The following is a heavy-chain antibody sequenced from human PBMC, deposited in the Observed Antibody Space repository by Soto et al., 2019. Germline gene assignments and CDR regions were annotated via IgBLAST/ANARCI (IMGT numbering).Heavy chain of an antibody. CDR1: GFTFSIYA. CDR2: ISGSGGST. J-gene: IGHJ5*02. CDR3: AKAEYDFWSGFFSWFDP. V-gene: IGHV3-23*01. D-gene: IGHD3-3*01. Sequence: GGSLRLSCAASGFTFSIYAMSWFRQAPGKGLEWVSAISGSGGSTYYADSVKGRFTISRDNSKNTLYLQMNSLRAEDTAVYYCAKAEYDFWSGFFSWFDPWGQETLVTVSS.